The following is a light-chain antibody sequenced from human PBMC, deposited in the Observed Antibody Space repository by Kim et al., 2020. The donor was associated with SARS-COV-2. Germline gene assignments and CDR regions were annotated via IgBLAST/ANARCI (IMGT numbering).Light chain of an antibody. V-gene: IGKV1-6*01. Sequence: AIQMTQSPSSLSASVGDRVTITCRASQAIRNDLGWYQQKPGKAPKFLIYAVSSLQSGVPSRFSVSGSGTDFTLTIINLQPEDFATYYCQQDYDYPPTFGPGTKVDIK. CDR2: AVS. J-gene: IGKJ1*01. CDR1: QAIRND. CDR3: QQDYDYPPT.